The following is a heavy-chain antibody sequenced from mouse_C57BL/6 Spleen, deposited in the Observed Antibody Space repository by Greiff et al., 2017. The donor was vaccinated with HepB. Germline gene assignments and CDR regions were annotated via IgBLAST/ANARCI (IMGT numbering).Heavy chain of an antibody. CDR1: GYTFTGYW. J-gene: IGHJ4*01. CDR2: ILPGSGST. V-gene: IGHV1-9*01. D-gene: IGHD2-1*01. Sequence: VQLQQSGAELMKPGASVKLSCKATGYTFTGYWIEWVKQRPGHGLEWIGEILPGSGSTNYNEKFKGKATFTADTSSNTAYMQRSSLTTEDSAIYYCASPYGNYAMDYWGQGTSVTVSS. CDR3: ASPYGNYAMDY.